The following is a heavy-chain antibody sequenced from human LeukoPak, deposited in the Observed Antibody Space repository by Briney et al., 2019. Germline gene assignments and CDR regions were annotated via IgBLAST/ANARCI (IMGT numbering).Heavy chain of an antibody. Sequence: GGSLRLSCVASGFTFSRYGMHWVSQAPGKGLEWVAMIWYDGSNKYYADSVKGRFTISRDTSKNTLYLQMDSLRAEDTAVYYCASGDTTGYSGDAFNIWGQGTMVTVSS. CDR1: GFTFSRYG. CDR2: IWYDGSNK. D-gene: IGHD3-22*01. J-gene: IGHJ3*02. V-gene: IGHV3-33*03. CDR3: ASGDTTGYSGDAFNI.